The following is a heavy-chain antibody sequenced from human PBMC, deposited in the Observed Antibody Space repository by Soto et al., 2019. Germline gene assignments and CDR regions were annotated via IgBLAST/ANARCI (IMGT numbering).Heavy chain of an antibody. CDR1: GYIFSSYG. V-gene: IGHV1-18*01. D-gene: IGHD6-19*01. Sequence: QVQLVQSEGEVKKPGASVKVSCKASGYIFSSYGISWVRQAPGQGLEWMGWISGYNGNTNYAQRLQGRVTLTTDTSTTTAYMELRSLISDDTAVYYCARERGWAFDDWGQGTLVTVSS. J-gene: IGHJ4*02. CDR3: ARERGWAFDD. CDR2: ISGYNGNT.